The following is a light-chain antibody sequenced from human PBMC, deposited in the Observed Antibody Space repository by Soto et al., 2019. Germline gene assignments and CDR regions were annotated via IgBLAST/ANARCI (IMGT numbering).Light chain of an antibody. V-gene: IGKV3-20*01. J-gene: IGKJ2*01. CDR1: QSVSSSY. CDR2: GAS. CDR3: QQYGGSPPYT. Sequence: EIVLTQSPGTLSLSPGERATLSCRASQSVSSSYLAWYQQKPDQAPRLLIYGASNRATGIPDRFSGSGPGSYFTLTISRLEPEDFAVHYCQQYGGSPPYTFGQGTKLEIK.